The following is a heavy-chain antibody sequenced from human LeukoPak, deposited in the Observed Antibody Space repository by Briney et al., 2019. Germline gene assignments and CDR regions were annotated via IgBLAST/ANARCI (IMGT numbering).Heavy chain of an antibody. CDR1: GFTFSSYT. CDR3: ARSNTWAFDI. J-gene: IGHJ3*02. CDR2: ITSSSSYI. D-gene: IGHD2-8*01. Sequence: PGGSLRLSCAASGFTFSSYTMNWVRQAPGKGLEWVSSITSSSSYIYYADSVKGRFTISRDNAENSLYLQMNSLRAEDTAVYYCARSNTWAFDIWGQGTMVTVSS. V-gene: IGHV3-21*01.